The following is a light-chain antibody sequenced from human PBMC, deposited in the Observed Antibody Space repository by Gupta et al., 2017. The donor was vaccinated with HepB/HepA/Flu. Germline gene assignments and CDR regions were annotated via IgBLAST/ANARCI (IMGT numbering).Light chain of an antibody. J-gene: IGLJ2*01. CDR1: NIGSKN. V-gene: IGLV3-9*01. CDR3: QVWDSSTAAV. CDR2: RDS. Sequence: SYELTQPLSVSVALGQTARITCGGNNIGSKNVHWYQQKPGQAPVLGIYRDSNRPAGIPERFSGSNSGNTATLTISRAQAGDEADYYCQVWDSSTAAVFGGGTKLTVL.